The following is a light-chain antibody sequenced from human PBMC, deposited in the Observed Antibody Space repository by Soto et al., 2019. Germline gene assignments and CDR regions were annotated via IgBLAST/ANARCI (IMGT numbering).Light chain of an antibody. Sequence: EIRLTQSPGTLSLSQGERATLSCRASQSVSSSYLAWYQQKPGQAPRLLIYATSSRATGIPDRFSGSGSGTDFTLTISRLEPEDFAVYYCQQYGSSPLTFGGGTKVDIK. CDR1: QSVSSSY. CDR3: QQYGSSPLT. CDR2: ATS. V-gene: IGKV3-20*01. J-gene: IGKJ4*01.